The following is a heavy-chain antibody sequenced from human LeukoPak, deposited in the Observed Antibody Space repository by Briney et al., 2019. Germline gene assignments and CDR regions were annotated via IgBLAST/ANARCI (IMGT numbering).Heavy chain of an antibody. D-gene: IGHD1-1*01. J-gene: IGHJ6*02. CDR1: GGSISNYY. Sequence: PSETLSLTRTVSGGSISNYYWTWIRQPAGKGLEWIGRIYTSGSTNYNPSLKSRITMSLDTSKNQFSLKLSSVTAADTAVYYCARAPSYNSARLDVWGRGTTVTVSS. CDR3: ARAPSYNSARLDV. CDR2: IYTSGST. V-gene: IGHV4-4*07.